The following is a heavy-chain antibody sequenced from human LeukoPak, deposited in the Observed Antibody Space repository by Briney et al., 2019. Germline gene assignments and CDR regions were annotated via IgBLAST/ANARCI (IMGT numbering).Heavy chain of an antibody. CDR1: GFTFSSYG. D-gene: IGHD1-14*01. J-gene: IGHJ4*02. CDR3: AKDSEADRRALDY. Sequence: PGRSLRLSCAASGFTFSSYGMHWVRQAPGKGLEWVAVISYDGSNKYYADSVKGRFTISRDNSKNTLYLQMNSLRAEDTAVYYCAKDSEADRRALDYWGQGTLVTVSP. CDR2: ISYDGSNK. V-gene: IGHV3-30*18.